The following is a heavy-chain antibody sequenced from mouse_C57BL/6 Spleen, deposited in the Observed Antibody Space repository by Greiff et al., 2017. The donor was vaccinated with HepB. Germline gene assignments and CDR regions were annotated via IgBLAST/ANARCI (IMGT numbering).Heavy chain of an antibody. CDR3: VKAVSSGSSYTWFAY. CDR1: GFTFNDYQ. Sequence: EVKVVESGGGLVQPGASLRLYCAASGFTFNDYQMSWVRQAPGKAPEWLALIRNKANGYTTEYTASVKGRFTISRDNSQNILYLQMNTLRAEDSATYYCVKAVSSGSSYTWFAYWGQGTLVTVSA. CDR2: IRNKANGYTT. V-gene: IGHV7-4*01. J-gene: IGHJ3*01. D-gene: IGHD1-1*01.